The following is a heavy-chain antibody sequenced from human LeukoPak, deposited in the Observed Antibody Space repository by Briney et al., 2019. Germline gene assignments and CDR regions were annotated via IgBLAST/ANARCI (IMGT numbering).Heavy chain of an antibody. CDR2: ISAYNGET. CDR1: GYSFTNNG. Sequence: ASEKVYCKASGYSFTNNGITWVRQVPRHGHKWKASISAYNGETFYAQKYQGRVILTTETSTSTAYMELRSLRSDDTAVYYCARVPPSAFQLRSSDYWGQGTLVTVSS. V-gene: IGHV1-18*01. CDR3: ARVPPSAFQLRSSDY. J-gene: IGHJ4*02. D-gene: IGHD2-2*01.